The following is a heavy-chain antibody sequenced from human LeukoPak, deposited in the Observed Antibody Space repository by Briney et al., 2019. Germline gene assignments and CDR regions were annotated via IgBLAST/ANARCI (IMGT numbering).Heavy chain of an antibody. V-gene: IGHV4-31*01. CDR1: GGSISSGGYY. CDR2: IYYSGST. J-gene: IGHJ4*02. D-gene: IGHD3-10*01. CDR3: ARAPELLLWFGELSVYFDY. Sequence: SETLSLTCTVSGGSISSGGYYWSWIRQHPGKGLEWIGYIYYSGSTYYNPSLKSQVTISVDTSKNQFSLKLSSVTAADTAVYYCARAPELLLWFGELSVYFDYWGQGTLVTVSS.